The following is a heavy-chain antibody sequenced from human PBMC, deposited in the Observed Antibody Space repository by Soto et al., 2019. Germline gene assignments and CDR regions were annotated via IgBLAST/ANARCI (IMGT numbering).Heavy chain of an antibody. V-gene: IGHV4-59*11. CDR2: ISDSGNT. CDR3: ARLDWSNYGMEV. J-gene: IGHJ6*04. D-gene: IGHD3-3*01. Sequence: SETLSLTCTGSGGSISKHHWNWIRQSPGKGLEWIAYISDSGNTKSNPSLKSRVTISVDTSQKQFSLRLSSMTAAETAVYYCARLDWSNYGMEVWGKGTTVT. CDR1: GGSISKHH.